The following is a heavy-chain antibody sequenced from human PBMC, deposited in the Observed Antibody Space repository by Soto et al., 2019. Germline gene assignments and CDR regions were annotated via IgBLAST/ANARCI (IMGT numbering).Heavy chain of an antibody. Sequence: QLLLQESGPGLVKPSETLSLTCTVSGGAILDSTYYWAWIRQPPGKGLEWIGTIFYSGGTFYTPSLKSRFTMNVDTSKIQFSLRLTSVTAADAAVYFCARQATGYYYGWFDPWGQGTLVPVSS. J-gene: IGHJ5*02. D-gene: IGHD3-22*01. CDR2: IFYSGGT. CDR3: ARQATGYYYGWFDP. V-gene: IGHV4-39*01. CDR1: GGAILDSTYY.